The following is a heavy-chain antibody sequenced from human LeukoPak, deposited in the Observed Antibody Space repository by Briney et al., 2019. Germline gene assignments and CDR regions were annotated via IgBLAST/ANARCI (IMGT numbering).Heavy chain of an antibody. D-gene: IGHD6-6*01. CDR2: INHSGST. V-gene: IGHV4-34*01. Sequence: KTSGTLSLTCAVYGGSFSGYYWSWIRQPPGKGLEWIGEINHSGSTDYNPSLKSRVTISVDTSKNQFSLKLSSVTAADTAVYYCARGRYSSSAFDYWGQGTLVTVSS. CDR1: GGSFSGYY. J-gene: IGHJ4*02. CDR3: ARGRYSSSAFDY.